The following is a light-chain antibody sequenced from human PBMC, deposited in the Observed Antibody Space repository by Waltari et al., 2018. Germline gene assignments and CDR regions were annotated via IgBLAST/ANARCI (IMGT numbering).Light chain of an antibody. CDR2: SDR. V-gene: IGLV1-44*01. CDR1: SANIGNNF. J-gene: IGLJ2*01. Sequence: QTMLTQPPSASGTPGQRVTPSCSGSSANIGNNFVIWYQQLPETAPKLLIYSDRQRPSGVPDRFSASKSGTSASLAISGLQSEDEGLYYCSSWDDSRNTVVFGGGTKLTVL. CDR3: SSWDDSRNTVV.